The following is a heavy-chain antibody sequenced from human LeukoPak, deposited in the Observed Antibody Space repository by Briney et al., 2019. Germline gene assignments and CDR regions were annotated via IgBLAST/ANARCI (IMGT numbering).Heavy chain of an antibody. D-gene: IGHD3-10*01. V-gene: IGHV4-39*07. CDR3: ARGPRFGELLWHWFDP. J-gene: IGHJ5*02. CDR1: GDSISSSNCY. Sequence: SETLSLTCTVSGDSISSSNCYWGWIRQPPGKGLEWIGSMYHSGSTYYNPPLKSRVTISEDTSKNQFSLKLRSVTAADTAVYYCARGPRFGELLWHWFDPWGQGTLVTVSS. CDR2: MYHSGST.